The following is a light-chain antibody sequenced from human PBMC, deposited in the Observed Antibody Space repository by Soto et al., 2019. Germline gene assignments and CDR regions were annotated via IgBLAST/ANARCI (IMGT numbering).Light chain of an antibody. CDR2: KAS. CDR3: QQYNSFPS. J-gene: IGKJ4*01. Sequence: DIQITQSPSTLSASVGDRVTITCRASQSISTWLAWYQQKPGKAPKLLIYKASSLESGVPSRFSGSESGTEFTLTISSLQPDDFATYYCQQYNSFPSFGGGTKVEIK. V-gene: IGKV1-5*03. CDR1: QSISTW.